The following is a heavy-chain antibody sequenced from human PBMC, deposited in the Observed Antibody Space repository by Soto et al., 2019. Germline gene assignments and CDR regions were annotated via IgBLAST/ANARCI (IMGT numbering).Heavy chain of an antibody. D-gene: IGHD6-19*01. V-gene: IGHV3-53*01. CDR2: IYSGGST. Sequence: EVQLVESGGGLIQPGGSLRLSCAASGFTVSSNYMSWVRQAPGKGLEWVSVIYSGGSTDYADSVKGRFTISRDNSKNTLYLQMNSLRAEDTAVYYCARGRIAVAGTPDYWGQGTLVTVSS. J-gene: IGHJ4*02. CDR1: GFTVSSNY. CDR3: ARGRIAVAGTPDY.